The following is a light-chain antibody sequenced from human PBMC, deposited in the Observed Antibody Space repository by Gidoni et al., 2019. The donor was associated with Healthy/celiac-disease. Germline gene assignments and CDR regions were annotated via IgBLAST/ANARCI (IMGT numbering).Light chain of an antibody. J-gene: IGKJ4*01. Sequence: GDRVTITCQASQDISNYLNWYQQKPGKAPKLLIYDASNLETGVPSRFSGSGSGTDFTFTISSLQPEDIATDYCQQYDNLPPLTFGGGTKVEIK. CDR3: QQYDNLPPLT. CDR2: DAS. V-gene: IGKV1-33*01. CDR1: QDISNY.